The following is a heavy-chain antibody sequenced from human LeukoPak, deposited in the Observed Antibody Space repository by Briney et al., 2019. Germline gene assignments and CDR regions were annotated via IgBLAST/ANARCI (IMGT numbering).Heavy chain of an antibody. CDR3: ARDDYGDYSIWFDP. CDR2: INWNGGST. D-gene: IGHD4-17*01. J-gene: IGHJ5*02. V-gene: IGHV3-20*04. Sequence: GGSLRLSCAASGFTFDDYGMSWVRQAPGKGLEWIPGINWNGGSTVYADSVKGRFTISRDNAKNSLYLQMNSLRAEDTALYYCARDDYGDYSIWFDPWGQGTLVTVSS. CDR1: GFTFDDYG.